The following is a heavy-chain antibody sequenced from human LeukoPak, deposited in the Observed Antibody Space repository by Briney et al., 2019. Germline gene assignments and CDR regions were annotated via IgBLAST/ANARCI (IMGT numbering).Heavy chain of an antibody. CDR2: IYSVGST. J-gene: IGHJ5*02. V-gene: IGHV3-53*01. Sequence: GGSLRLSCAASGFTVSGVYMSWVRQAPGKGLEWVSVIYSVGSTYYPDSVKGRFTISRDNSKNTLYLQMNSLRAEDTAVYYCARDRYYDSSGNYYGERWFAPWGQGALVTVSS. D-gene: IGHD3-22*01. CDR1: GFTVSGVY. CDR3: ARDRYYDSSGNYYGERWFAP.